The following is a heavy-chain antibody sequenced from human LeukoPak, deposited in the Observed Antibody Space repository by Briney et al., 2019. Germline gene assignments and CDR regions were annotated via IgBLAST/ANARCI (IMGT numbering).Heavy chain of an antibody. J-gene: IGHJ6*03. Sequence: SQTLSLTCTVSGGSISSGGYYWSWIPQPAGKGLEWIGRIYTSGSTNYNPSLNSRDSISLHTSKNQFSLRLTSVTAADTAVYFCARDANGSDVHYYHMDVWGKGTTVTVSS. V-gene: IGHV4-61*02. CDR2: IYTSGST. D-gene: IGHD6-25*01. CDR3: ARDANGSDVHYYHMDV. CDR1: GGSISSGGYY.